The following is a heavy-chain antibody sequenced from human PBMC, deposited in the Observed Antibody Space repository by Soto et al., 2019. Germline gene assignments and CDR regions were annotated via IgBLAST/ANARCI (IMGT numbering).Heavy chain of an antibody. CDR3: ARVSATRTRWSDP. V-gene: IGHV4-59*12. J-gene: IGHJ5*02. CDR1: GGSIGSYH. CDR2: VYYTGTT. D-gene: IGHD2-2*01. Sequence: NPSETLSLTCTVSGGSIGSYHRSWVRQPPGKGLEWIASVYYTGTTNYNPSLGSRVTISIDAPENQFPLNLTAVTAADTAVYFCARVSATRTRWSDPWGQGPLATVSS.